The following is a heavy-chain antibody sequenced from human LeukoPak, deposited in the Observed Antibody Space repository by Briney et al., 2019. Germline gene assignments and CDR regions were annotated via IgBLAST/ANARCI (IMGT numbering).Heavy chain of an antibody. Sequence: GGSLRLSCAASGFTFSTFAISWVRQAPGKGLECVSAINGNKFRTSYGDSVKGRFTISRDDSKSTLFLQMNSLRAEDTAVYYFVKTGRDGDLAQYPFHHWVQGTLVTVS. CDR2: INGNKFRT. D-gene: IGHD4-17*01. CDR1: GFTFSTFA. CDR3: VKTGRDGDLAQYPFHH. J-gene: IGHJ4*02. V-gene: IGHV3-23*01.